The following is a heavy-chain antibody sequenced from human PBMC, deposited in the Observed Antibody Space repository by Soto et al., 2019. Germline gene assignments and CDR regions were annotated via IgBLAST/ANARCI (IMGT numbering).Heavy chain of an antibody. CDR2: INPSGGST. CDR1: GYTFTSYD. J-gene: IGHJ4*02. D-gene: IGHD3-10*01. Sequence: GASVKVSCKASGYTFTSYDMHWVRQAPGQGLEWMGIINPSGGSTSYAQKFQGRVTMTRDTSTSTVYMELSSLRSEDTAVYYCAREEVDYYGSGLSKPGVDYWGQGTLVTVSS. V-gene: IGHV1-46*03. CDR3: AREEVDYYGSGLSKPGVDY.